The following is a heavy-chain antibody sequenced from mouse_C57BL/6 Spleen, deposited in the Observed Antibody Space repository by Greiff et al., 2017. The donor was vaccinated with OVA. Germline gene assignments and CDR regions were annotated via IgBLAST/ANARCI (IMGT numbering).Heavy chain of an antibody. CDR3: ARRGDVGYYVDY. CDR1: GFTFSDYG. V-gene: IGHV5-17*01. CDR2: ISSGSSTI. D-gene: IGHD2-3*01. Sequence: EVQLVESGGGLVKPGGSLKLSCAASGFTFSDYGMHWVRQAPEKGLEWVAYISSGSSTIYYADTVKGRITISRDNAKNTLFLQMTSLRSEDTAMCYCARRGDVGYYVDYWGQGTTLTVSS. J-gene: IGHJ2*01.